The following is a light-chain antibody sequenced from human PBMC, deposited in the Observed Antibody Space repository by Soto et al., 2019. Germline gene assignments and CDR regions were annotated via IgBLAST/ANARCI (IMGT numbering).Light chain of an antibody. J-gene: IGKJ5*01. V-gene: IGKV3-11*01. CDR1: QSVGTS. Sequence: EIVLTQSPDTLSLSPGGTANLSCRASQSVGTSLAWYQQKPGQAPSLLISDVSNRATGIPARFSGSGSRTDFTLTIRSLEPEDFAVYYCQQRSNWPPITFGQGTRLEI. CDR3: QQRSNWPPIT. CDR2: DVS.